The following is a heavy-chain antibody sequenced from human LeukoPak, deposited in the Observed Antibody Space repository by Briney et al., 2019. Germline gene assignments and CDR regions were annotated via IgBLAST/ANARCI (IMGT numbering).Heavy chain of an antibody. V-gene: IGHV3-33*01. Sequence: PGGSLRLSCAASGFAFSNYDMHWVRQAPGKGLEWVALIWYDESNKYCADSVKGRFTISRDNSKNTLYLQMNSLRVEDTAVYYCARGKLGSFDIWGQGTLVTVSS. CDR2: IWYDESNK. CDR3: ARGKLGSFDI. D-gene: IGHD3-10*01. J-gene: IGHJ3*02. CDR1: GFAFSNYD.